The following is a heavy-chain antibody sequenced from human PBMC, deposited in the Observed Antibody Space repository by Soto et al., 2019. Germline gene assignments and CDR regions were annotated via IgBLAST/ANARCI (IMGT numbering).Heavy chain of an antibody. V-gene: IGHV3-30-3*01. CDR1: GFTFSSYA. J-gene: IGHJ6*02. CDR2: ISYDGSNT. D-gene: IGHD6-13*01. CDR3: ARDLGAYSSSGRYYYGMDV. Sequence: QVQLVESGGGVVQPGRSLRLSCAASGFTFSSYAMHWVRQAPGKGLEWVAVISYDGSNTYYADSVKGRFTISRDNFKNMLYLQMNSLIAEGTAVYYCARDLGAYSSSGRYYYGMDVWGQGTTVTVSS.